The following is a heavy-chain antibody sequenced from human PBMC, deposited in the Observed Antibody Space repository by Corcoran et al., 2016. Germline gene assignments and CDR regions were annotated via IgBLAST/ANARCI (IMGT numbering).Heavy chain of an antibody. CDR2: IIPIFGTA. J-gene: IGHJ6*02. D-gene: IGHD2-2*01. CDR3: ARVVVPAAVTSNDYYYYGMDV. Sequence: QVQLVQSGAEVKEPGSSVKVSCKASGGTFSSYAISWVRQAPGQGLEWMGGIIPIFGTANYAQKFQGRVTITADKSTSTAYMELSSLRSEDTALYYVARVVVPAAVTSNDYYYYGMDVWGQGTTVTVSS. V-gene: IGHV1-69*06. CDR1: GGTFSSYA.